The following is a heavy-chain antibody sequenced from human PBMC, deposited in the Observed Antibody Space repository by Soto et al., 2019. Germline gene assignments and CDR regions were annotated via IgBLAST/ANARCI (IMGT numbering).Heavy chain of an antibody. CDR3: VTDRLV. D-gene: IGHD2-2*01. J-gene: IGHJ4*02. V-gene: IGHV3-15*01. CDR1: GFTFTNAW. Sequence: EVQLVESGGGLVKPGGSLRLSCAASGFTFTNAWMNWVRQAPGKGLESIGRIKSKTDGGTTDYPAPVKGRFIISRDDSKNTLFLEMSSLQIEDTAVYYCVTDRLVWGQGTLVTVFS. CDR2: IKSKTDGGTT.